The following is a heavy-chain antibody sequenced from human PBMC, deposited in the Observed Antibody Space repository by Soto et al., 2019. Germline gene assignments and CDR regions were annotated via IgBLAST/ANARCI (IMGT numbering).Heavy chain of an antibody. V-gene: IGHV3-13*01. J-gene: IGHJ4*02. Sequence: EVQLVESGGGLVQPGGSLRLSCAASGFTFSNYDMHCVRQVTGKGLEWVSTIGTAGDTYYPGSVKGRFTISRENAKNSLYLQMNSLRAEDTDVYYCARGRLISLYYFDYWGQGTLVTVSS. CDR1: GFTFSNYD. CDR2: IGTAGDT. CDR3: ARGRLISLYYFDY. D-gene: IGHD2-15*01.